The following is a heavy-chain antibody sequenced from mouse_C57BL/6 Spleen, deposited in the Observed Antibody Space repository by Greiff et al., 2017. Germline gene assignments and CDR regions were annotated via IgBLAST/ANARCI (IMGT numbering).Heavy chain of an antibody. J-gene: IGHJ2*01. CDR1: GFTFSSYG. CDR3: ARHLLDY. Sequence: EVQLQQSGGDLVKPGGSLKLSCAASGFTFSSYGMSWVRQTPDKRLEWVATISSGGSYTYYPDSVKGRFTISRDNAKNTLYLQMSSLKSEDTAMYYCARHLLDYWGQGTTLTVSS. CDR2: ISSGGSYT. V-gene: IGHV5-6*01.